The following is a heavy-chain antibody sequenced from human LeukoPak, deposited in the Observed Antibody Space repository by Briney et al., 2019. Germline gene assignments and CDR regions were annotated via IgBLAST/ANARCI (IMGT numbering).Heavy chain of an antibody. CDR2: ISSSSSTI. V-gene: IGHV3-48*04. J-gene: IGHJ4*02. CDR1: GFTFSSYS. Sequence: GGSLRLSCAASGFTFSSYSMNWVRQAPGKGLEWVSYISSSSSTIYYADSVKGGFTISRDNAKNSLYLQMNSLRTEDTAMYYCAKDLPYRQVDYWGQGILVTVSS. CDR3: AKDLPYRQVDY.